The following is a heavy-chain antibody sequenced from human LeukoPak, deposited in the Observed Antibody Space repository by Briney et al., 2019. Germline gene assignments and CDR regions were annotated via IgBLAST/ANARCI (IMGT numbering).Heavy chain of an antibody. CDR3: ARDHRSGYHYTYYYYYGMDV. D-gene: IGHD6-19*01. V-gene: IGHV3-30-3*01. Sequence: GGSLRLSCAASGFTFSSYAMSWVRQAPGKGLEWVAVISYDGSNKYYADSVKGRFTISRDNSKNTLYLQMNSLRAEDTAVYYCARDHRSGYHYTYYYYYGMDVWGQGTTVTVSS. CDR2: ISYDGSNK. CDR1: GFTFSSYA. J-gene: IGHJ6*02.